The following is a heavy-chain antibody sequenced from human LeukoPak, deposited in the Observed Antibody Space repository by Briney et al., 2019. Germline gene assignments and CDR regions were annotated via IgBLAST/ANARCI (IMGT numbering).Heavy chain of an antibody. Sequence: PGGSLRLSCTASGFTFGDYAMSWVRQAPGKGLEGVGFIRSKAYGGTTEYAASVKGRFTISRDDSKSIAYLQMNSLKTEDTAVYYCTRGPSIAARPVYFQHWGQGTLVTVSS. J-gene: IGHJ1*01. CDR1: GFTFGDYA. V-gene: IGHV3-49*04. D-gene: IGHD6-6*01. CDR2: IRSKAYGGTT. CDR3: TRGPSIAARPVYFQH.